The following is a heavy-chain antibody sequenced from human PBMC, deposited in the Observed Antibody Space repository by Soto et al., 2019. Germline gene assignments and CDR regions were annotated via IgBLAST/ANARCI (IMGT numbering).Heavy chain of an antibody. CDR3: ARAVLH. V-gene: IGHV4-31*03. J-gene: IGHJ4*02. CDR2: IYFSGYT. Sequence: QVQLQESGPGLVKPSQTLSLTCTVSGGSISSGGYSWSWIRQHPGKGLEWIGYIYFSGYTYYNPSLKIRVTISVHTSKNQFSLKLCSGTASETAVYYCARAVLHWGQGTLVTVSS. CDR1: GGSISSGGYS.